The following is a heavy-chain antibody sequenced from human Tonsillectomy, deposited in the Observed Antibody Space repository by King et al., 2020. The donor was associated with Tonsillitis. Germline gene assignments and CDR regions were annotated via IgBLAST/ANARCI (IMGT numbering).Heavy chain of an antibody. J-gene: IGHJ6*02. Sequence: QGQLVQSGAEVKKPGASVKVSCKVSGYTLTELSMHWVRQAPGKGLEWMGGFDPEDGETIYAQKFQGRVTMTEDTPTYTAYMELSRLRSEDTALYYCATVPGTTSLLYYYYVMDVWGQGTTVTVSS. CDR3: ATVPGTTSLLYYYYVMDV. CDR2: FDPEDGET. D-gene: IGHD1-1*01. CDR1: GYTLTELS. V-gene: IGHV1-24*01.